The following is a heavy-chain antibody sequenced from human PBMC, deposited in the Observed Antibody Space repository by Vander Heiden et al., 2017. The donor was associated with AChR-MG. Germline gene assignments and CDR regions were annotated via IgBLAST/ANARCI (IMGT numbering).Heavy chain of an antibody. J-gene: IGHJ4*02. V-gene: IGHV2-70*15. Sequence: QVTLRESGPALVKPTQTLTLTCTFSGFSRSTSGMCVTWIRQPPGKALEWLARIDWDDDKYYSTSLKTRLTISKDTSKNQVVLTMTNMDPVDTATYYCARIKRGYGDSQPFDYWGQGTLGTVSS. CDR3: ARIKRGYGDSQPFDY. D-gene: IGHD4-17*01. CDR2: IDWDDDK. CDR1: GFSRSTSGMC.